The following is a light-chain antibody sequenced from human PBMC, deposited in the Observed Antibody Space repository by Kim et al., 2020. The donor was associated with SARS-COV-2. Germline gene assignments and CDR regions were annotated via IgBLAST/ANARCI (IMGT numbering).Light chain of an antibody. V-gene: IGLV2-11*01. CDR3: CSYAGSYTYV. J-gene: IGLJ1*01. CDR2: DVS. Sequence: GQSITVSCTGTTRYVGVYNYVSWYPQHPGKAPKLMIYDVSRRPSGVPDRFSGSKSGNTASLTISGLQAEDEADYYCCSYAGSYTYVFGTGTKVTVL. CDR1: TRYVGVYNY.